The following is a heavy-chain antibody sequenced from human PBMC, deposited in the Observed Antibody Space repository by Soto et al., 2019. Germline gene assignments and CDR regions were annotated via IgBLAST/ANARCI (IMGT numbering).Heavy chain of an antibody. V-gene: IGHV1-69*06. CDR2: IIPIFGTA. CDR3: ARDLSGFDY. D-gene: IGHD3-10*01. J-gene: IGHJ4*02. Sequence: SVKVSCKISGHTLTEFSIHWVRQAPGKGLEWMGGIIPIFGTANYAQKFQGRVTITADKSTSTAYMELSSLRSEDTAVYYCARDLSGFDYWGQGTLVTVSS. CDR1: GHTLTEFS.